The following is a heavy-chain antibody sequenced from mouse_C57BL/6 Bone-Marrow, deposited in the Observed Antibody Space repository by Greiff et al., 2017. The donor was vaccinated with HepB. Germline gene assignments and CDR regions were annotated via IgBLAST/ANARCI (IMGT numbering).Heavy chain of an antibody. CDR2: IDPSDSYT. J-gene: IGHJ1*03. Sequence: QVQLQQPGAELVMPGASVKLSCKASGYTFTSYWMHWVKQRPGQGLEWIGEIDPSDSYTNYNQKFKGKSTLTVDKSSSTAYMQRSSLTSEDSAVYYCARRGYYYGSSSHWYFDVWGTGTTVTVSS. CDR1: GYTFTSYW. V-gene: IGHV1-69*01. D-gene: IGHD1-1*01. CDR3: ARRGYYYGSSSHWYFDV.